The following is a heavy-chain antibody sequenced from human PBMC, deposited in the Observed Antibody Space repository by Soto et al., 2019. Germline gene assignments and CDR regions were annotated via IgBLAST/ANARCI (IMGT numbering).Heavy chain of an antibody. J-gene: IGHJ4*02. Sequence: PSETLSLTCAVSGFSINNAYYWGWIRQPPGKGLDWIGTVYHGVTAFYNPSLKSRASISVDSSKNLFSLNLTSVTAADTAVYYCAKWFDSGGYATPLWGQGTLVTVSS. CDR1: GFSINNAYY. CDR3: AKWFDSGGYATPL. CDR2: VYHGVTA. D-gene: IGHD3-22*01. V-gene: IGHV4-38-2*01.